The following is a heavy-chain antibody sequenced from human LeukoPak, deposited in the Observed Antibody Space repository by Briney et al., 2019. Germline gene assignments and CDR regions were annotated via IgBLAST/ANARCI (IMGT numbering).Heavy chain of an antibody. CDR2: ITSSSSTI. J-gene: IGHJ4*02. CDR1: GFTSSSYS. CDR3: TRDPHALDF. V-gene: IGHV3-48*02. Sequence: GGSLRLSCAASGFTSSSYSMNWVRQAPGKGLEWVSYITSSSSTIYYADSVKGRFTISRDNAKNSLYLQMNSLSDEDTALYYCTRDPHALDFWGQGTLVTVSS.